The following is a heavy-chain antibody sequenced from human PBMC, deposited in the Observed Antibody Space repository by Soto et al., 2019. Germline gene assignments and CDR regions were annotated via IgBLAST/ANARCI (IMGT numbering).Heavy chain of an antibody. Sequence: QVQAVQSGAEVKKPGSSVQVSCKASGGTLSSYVISWVRQAPGQGLEWMGRIIPIFGTADYAQKFQGRVTMTADESTSKAYVELSSLRSADTAVYYCASESGRNRGMDVWGQGTTITVSS. CDR3: ASESGRNRGMDV. CDR2: IIPIFGTA. D-gene: IGHD5-12*01. J-gene: IGHJ6*02. V-gene: IGHV1-69*18. CDR1: GGTLSSYV.